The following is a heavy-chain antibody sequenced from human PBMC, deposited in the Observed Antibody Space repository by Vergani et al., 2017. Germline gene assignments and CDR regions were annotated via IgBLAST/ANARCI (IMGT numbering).Heavy chain of an antibody. CDR3: ARANYDFWSGYLPANYYGMDV. D-gene: IGHD3-3*01. CDR2: IIPIFGTA. V-gene: IGHV1-69*18. J-gene: IGHJ6*02. Sequence: QVQLVQSGAEVKKPGSSVKVSCKASGGTFSSYAISWVRQAPGQGLEWMGRIIPIFGTANYAQKFQGRVTITADESTSTAYMELSSLRSEDTAVYYCARANYDFWSGYLPANYYGMDVWGQGTTVTVSS. CDR1: GGTFSSYA.